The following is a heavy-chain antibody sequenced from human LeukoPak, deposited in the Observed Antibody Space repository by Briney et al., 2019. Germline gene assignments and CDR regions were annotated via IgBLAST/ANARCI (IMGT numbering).Heavy chain of an antibody. J-gene: IGHJ4*02. V-gene: IGHV4-61*02. CDR3: ARELAGYGKLDY. Sequence: SQTLSLTCTVSGCSISSGSYFWSWIRQPAGKGLEWIGRIYTSGSTNYNPSLKSRVTISPDTSKNQFSLRLSSVTAADTAVYYCARELAGYGKLDYWGQGILVTVSS. CDR1: GCSISSGSYF. D-gene: IGHD5-12*01. CDR2: IYTSGST.